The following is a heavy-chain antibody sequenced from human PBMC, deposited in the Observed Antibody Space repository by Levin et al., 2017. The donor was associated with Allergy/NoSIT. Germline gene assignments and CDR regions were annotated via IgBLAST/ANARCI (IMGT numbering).Heavy chain of an antibody. CDR1: GGSISSYY. Sequence: RSQTLSLTCTVSGGSISSYYWSWIRQPPGKGLEWIGYIYYSGSTNYNPSLKSRVTISVDTSKNQFSLKLSSVTAADTAVYYCARLKYGWDGFDYWGQGTLVTVSS. CDR2: IYYSGST. D-gene: IGHD1-26*01. CDR3: ARLKYGWDGFDY. J-gene: IGHJ4*02. V-gene: IGHV4-59*08.